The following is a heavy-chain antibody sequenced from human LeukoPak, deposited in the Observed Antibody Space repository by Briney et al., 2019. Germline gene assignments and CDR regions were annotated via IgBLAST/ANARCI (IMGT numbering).Heavy chain of an antibody. CDR3: ASSQWLASYYYYGMDV. J-gene: IGHJ6*02. Sequence: SETLSLTCTVSGGSISSYYWSWIRQPAGKGLEWIGRIYTGGSTNYNPSLKSRVTMSVDTSKNQFSLKLSSVTAADTAVYYCASSQWLASYYYYGMDVWGQGTTVTVSS. D-gene: IGHD5-12*01. V-gene: IGHV4-4*07. CDR1: GGSISSYY. CDR2: IYTGGST.